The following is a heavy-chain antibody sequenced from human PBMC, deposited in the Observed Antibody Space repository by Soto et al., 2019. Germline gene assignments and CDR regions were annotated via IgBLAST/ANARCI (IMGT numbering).Heavy chain of an antibody. D-gene: IGHD3-22*01. J-gene: IGHJ3*02. CDR2: ISAYNGNT. CDR1: GYTFTSYG. V-gene: IGHV1-18*04. Sequence: ASVKVSCKASGYTFTSYGISWVRQAPGQGLAWMGWISAYNGNTNYAQKLQGRVTMTTDTSTSTAYMELRSLRSDDTAVYYCARDLFTMIVVVTPGHAFDIWGQGTVVTVSS. CDR3: ARDLFTMIVVVTPGHAFDI.